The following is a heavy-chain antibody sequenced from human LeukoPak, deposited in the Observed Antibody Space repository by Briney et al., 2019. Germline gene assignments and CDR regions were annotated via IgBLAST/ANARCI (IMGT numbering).Heavy chain of an antibody. CDR2: IDWDDDK. CDR1: GFSLSTSGMC. J-gene: IGHJ6*04. CDR3: ARIHHYGSGSYSRGYYYGMDV. Sequence: SGPALVKPTQTLTLTRTFSGFSLSTSGMCVSWIRQPPGKALEWLALIDWDDDKYYSTSLKTRLTISKDTSKNQVVLTMTNMDPVDTATYYCARIHHYGSGSYSRGYYYGMDVWGKGTTVTVSS. D-gene: IGHD3-10*01. V-gene: IGHV2-70*01.